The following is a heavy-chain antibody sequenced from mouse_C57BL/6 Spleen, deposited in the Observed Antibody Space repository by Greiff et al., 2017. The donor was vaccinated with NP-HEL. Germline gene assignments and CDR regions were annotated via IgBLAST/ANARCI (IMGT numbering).Heavy chain of an antibody. V-gene: IGHV3-1*01. CDR2: ISYSGST. Sequence: EVQLQQSGPGMVKPSQSLSLTCTVTGYSITSGYDWHWIRHFPGNKLEWMGYISYSGSTNYNPPLKSRISITHDTSKNHFFLKLNSVTTEDTATYYCAREGGSTYFDYWGHSTTLTVSS. CDR1: GYSITSGYD. J-gene: IGHJ2*01. CDR3: AREGGSTYFDY. D-gene: IGHD1-1*01.